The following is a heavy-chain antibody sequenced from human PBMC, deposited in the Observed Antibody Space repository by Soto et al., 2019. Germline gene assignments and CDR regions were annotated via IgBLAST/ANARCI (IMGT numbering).Heavy chain of an antibody. Sequence: VSVEVSCKASRGTFRSYAISWVRQSPGQGLEWVGWIIPNIGDTNYAQKYQGRVTMTRDTSITTVYMELNSLRSDDTAVYYCARGRSVAGKKFDYWGQGTLVTVSS. CDR2: IIPNIGDT. J-gene: IGHJ4*02. V-gene: IGHV1-2*02. CDR1: RGTFRSYA. D-gene: IGHD6-19*01. CDR3: ARGRSVAGKKFDY.